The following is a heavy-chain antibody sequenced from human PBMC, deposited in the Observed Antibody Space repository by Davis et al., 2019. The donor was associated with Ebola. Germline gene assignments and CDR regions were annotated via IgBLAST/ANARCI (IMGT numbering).Heavy chain of an antibody. D-gene: IGHD6-13*01. J-gene: IGHJ5*02. CDR1: GGSISSYY. Sequence: SETLSLTCTVSGGSISSYYWSWIRQPAGKGLEWIGRIYTSGSTNYNPSLKSRVTMSVDTSKNQFSLKLSSVTAADTAVYYCAREGIAAAGTVDFDPWGQGTLVTVSS. V-gene: IGHV4-4*07. CDR2: IYTSGST. CDR3: AREGIAAAGTVDFDP.